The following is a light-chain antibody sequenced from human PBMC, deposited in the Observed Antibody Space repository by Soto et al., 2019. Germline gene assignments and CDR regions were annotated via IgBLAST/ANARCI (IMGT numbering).Light chain of an antibody. J-gene: IGKJ1*01. CDR1: QSVRNNY. CDR2: DAS. CDR3: QQYGSSPWT. V-gene: IGKV3-20*01. Sequence: EIVMTQSPGTLSVSPGERATLSCRASQSVRNNYLAWYQQKPGQAPRLLIYDASSRATGFPDRFSGGGSGTDFTLTISRLEPEDFAVYYCQQYGSSPWTFGQGTKVDIK.